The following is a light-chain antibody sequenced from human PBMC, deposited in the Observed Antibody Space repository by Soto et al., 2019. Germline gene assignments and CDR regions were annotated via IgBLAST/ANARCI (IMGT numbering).Light chain of an antibody. V-gene: IGKV3D-20*02. CDR1: QSVSSSY. CDR2: DTS. Sequence: EIVMTQSPATLSVSPGERATLSCRASQSVSSSYLAWYQHKPGQAPRLLIYDTSNRATGIPARFSGSGSGTDFTLTISSLEPEDFAVYYCHQRSNWPLTFGGGTKVDIK. CDR3: HQRSNWPLT. J-gene: IGKJ4*01.